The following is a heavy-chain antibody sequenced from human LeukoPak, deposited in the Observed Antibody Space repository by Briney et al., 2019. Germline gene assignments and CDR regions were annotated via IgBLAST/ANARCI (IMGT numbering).Heavy chain of an antibody. CDR3: ARGLVAVAGNYGY. J-gene: IGHJ4*02. CDR2: INHSGST. Sequence: PSETLSLTCAVYGGSFSGYYWSWIRQPPGKGLEWIGEINHSGSTNYNPSLKSRVTISVDTSKNQFSLKLSSVTAADTAVYYCARGLVAVAGNYGYWGQGTLATVSS. V-gene: IGHV4-34*01. D-gene: IGHD6-19*01. CDR1: GGSFSGYY.